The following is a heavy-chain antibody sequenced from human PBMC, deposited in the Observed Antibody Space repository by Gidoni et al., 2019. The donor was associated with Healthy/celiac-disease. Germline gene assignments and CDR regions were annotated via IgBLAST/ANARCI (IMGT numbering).Heavy chain of an antibody. CDR1: GGSFSGYY. D-gene: IGHD2-15*01. CDR2: INHSGST. J-gene: IGHJ4*02. V-gene: IGHV4-34*01. Sequence: QVQLQQWGAGLLKPSETLSLTCAVYGGSFSGYYWSWIRQPPGKGLEWIGEINHSGSTNYNPSLQSRVTISVDTSKNQFSPKLSSVTAADTAVYYCARGRSVVVAARRFDYWGQGTLVTVSS. CDR3: ARGRSVVVAARRFDY.